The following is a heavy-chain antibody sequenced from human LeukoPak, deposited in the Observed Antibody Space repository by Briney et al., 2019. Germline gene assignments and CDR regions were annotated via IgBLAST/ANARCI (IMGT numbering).Heavy chain of an antibody. J-gene: IGHJ6*03. Sequence: GGSLRLSCAASGFTFSSYSMNWVRQAPGKGLEWVSSISSSSSYIYYADSVKGRFTISRDNAKNSLYLQMNSLRAEDTAVYYCARGGHSLYYYYMDVWGKGTTVTVSS. CDR1: GFTFSSYS. V-gene: IGHV3-21*01. CDR3: ARGGHSLYYYYMDV. CDR2: ISSSSSYI. D-gene: IGHD3-16*01.